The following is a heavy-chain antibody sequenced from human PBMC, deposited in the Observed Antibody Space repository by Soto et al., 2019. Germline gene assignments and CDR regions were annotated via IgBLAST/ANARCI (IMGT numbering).Heavy chain of an antibody. J-gene: IGHJ5*02. V-gene: IGHV3-23*01. CDR1: GFTFSSYA. CDR3: AKDCWFDP. CDR2: ISGSGIST. Sequence: GGSLRLSCAASGFTFSSYAMSWVRQAPGKGLEWVSAISGSGISTYYADSVKGRFTISRDNSKNTLNLQMNSLRTEDTATYYCAKDCWFDPWGQGTLVTVSS.